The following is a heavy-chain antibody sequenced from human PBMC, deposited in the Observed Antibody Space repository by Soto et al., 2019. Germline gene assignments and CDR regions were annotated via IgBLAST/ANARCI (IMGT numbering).Heavy chain of an antibody. CDR1: GYAFTTYG. Sequence: QVHLVQSGAEVKKPGASVKVSCQASGYAFTTYGITWVRQAPGQGLEWMGWNSAHNGNTSYAHKLQGRVTVTRDTSTSTAHMELRSLRSDDTAVYYCARGRYGDYWGQGALVTVSS. CDR2: NSAHNGNT. D-gene: IGHD1-1*01. J-gene: IGHJ4*02. V-gene: IGHV1-18*01. CDR3: ARGRYGDY.